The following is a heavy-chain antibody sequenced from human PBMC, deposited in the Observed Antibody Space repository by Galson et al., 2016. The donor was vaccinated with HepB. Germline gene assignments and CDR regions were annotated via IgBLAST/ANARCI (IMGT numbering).Heavy chain of an antibody. CDR2: IYHSGST. CDR3: ARDRSSGSGSFGY. V-gene: IGHV4-31*03. D-gene: IGHD3-10*01. J-gene: IGHJ4*02. Sequence: LSLTCTVSGGSISSGGYYWSWIRQHPGKGLEWIGYIYHSGSTYYNPSLKSRVTISVDTSKNQFSLKLSSVTASDTAVYFCARDRSSGSGSFGYWGQGTLVTVSS. CDR1: GGSISSGGYY.